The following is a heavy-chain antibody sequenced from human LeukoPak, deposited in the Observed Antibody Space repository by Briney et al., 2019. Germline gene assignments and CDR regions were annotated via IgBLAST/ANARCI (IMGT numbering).Heavy chain of an antibody. CDR2: INSDGSST. D-gene: IGHD3-3*01. CDR3: AKLYDFWSGYYNGGYYYYGMDV. V-gene: IGHV3-74*01. CDR1: GFTFSSYA. Sequence: GGSLRLSCAASGFTFSSYAMSWVRQAPGKGLVWVSRINSDGSSTSYADSVKGRFTISRDNAKNTLYLQMNSLRAEDTAVYYCAKLYDFWSGYYNGGYYYYGMDVWGQGTTVTVSS. J-gene: IGHJ6*02.